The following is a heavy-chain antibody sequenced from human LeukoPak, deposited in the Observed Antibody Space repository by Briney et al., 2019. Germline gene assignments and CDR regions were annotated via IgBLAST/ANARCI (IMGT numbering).Heavy chain of an antibody. J-gene: IGHJ6*02. CDR2: INHSGST. V-gene: IGHV4-34*01. Sequence: SETLSLTCAVYGGSFSGYYWSWIRQPPGKGLEWIGEINHSGSTNYNPSLKSRVTISVDTSKNQFSLKLSSVTAADTAVYYCARAIYARPPYYYYDMDVWGQGTTVTVSS. D-gene: IGHD5/OR15-5a*01. CDR1: GGSFSGYY. CDR3: ARAIYARPPYYYYDMDV.